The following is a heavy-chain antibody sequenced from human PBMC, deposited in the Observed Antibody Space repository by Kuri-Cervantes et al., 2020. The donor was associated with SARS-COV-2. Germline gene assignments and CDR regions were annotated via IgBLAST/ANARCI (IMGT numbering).Heavy chain of an antibody. D-gene: IGHD3-10*01. J-gene: IGHJ6*02. CDR3: ARGMVRGLIQYYYGMDV. V-gene: IGHV1-2*04. CDR2: INPNSGGT. CDR1: GYTFTGYY. Sequence: ASVKVSCKASGYTFTGYYMHWVRQAPGQGLEWMGWINPNSGGTNYAQKFQGWVTMTRDTSISTAYMELSRLRSDDTAVYYCARGMVRGLIQYYYGMDVRGQGTTVTVSS.